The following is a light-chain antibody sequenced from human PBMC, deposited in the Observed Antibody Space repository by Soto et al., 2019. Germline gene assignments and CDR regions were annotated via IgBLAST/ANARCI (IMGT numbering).Light chain of an antibody. Sequence: DIHRAHSPSTLSASLGDIVTITFRASQSISSWLAWYQQKPGKAPKLLIYDASSLESGVPSRFSGSGSGTDFTLTISRLEPEDFAVYYCQQYGSLSWTFGQGTKVDI. J-gene: IGKJ1*01. CDR2: DAS. CDR3: QQYGSLSWT. V-gene: IGKV1-5*01. CDR1: QSISSW.